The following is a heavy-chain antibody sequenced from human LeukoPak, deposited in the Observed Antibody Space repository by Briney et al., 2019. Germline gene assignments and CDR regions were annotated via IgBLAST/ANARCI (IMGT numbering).Heavy chain of an antibody. J-gene: IGHJ6*03. CDR2: IYTSGST. CDR3: AGLQGHSYYYMDV. V-gene: IGHV4-4*07. Sequence: SETLSLTCTVSGGSISSYYWSWIRQPAGKGLEWIGRIYTSGSTNYNPSLKSRVTISVDKSKNQFSLTLRSVTAADTAVYYCAGLQGHSYYYMDVWGRGTTVTVSS. CDR1: GGSISSYY.